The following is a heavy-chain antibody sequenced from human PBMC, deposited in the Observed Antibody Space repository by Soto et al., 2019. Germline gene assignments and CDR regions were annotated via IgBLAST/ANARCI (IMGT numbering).Heavy chain of an antibody. Sequence: QVHLVQSGAEVRKPGASVKVSCKASGYTFTSYDINWVRQATGQGLEWMGWMNPNSGNTGYAQKFQGRVTMTRNTSISTADMALSSLRSEDTAVYYCAIGLYYGDYQVVKYFDYWGQGTLVIVSS. CDR1: GYTFTSYD. D-gene: IGHD4-17*01. CDR2: MNPNSGNT. CDR3: AIGLYYGDYQVVKYFDY. J-gene: IGHJ4*02. V-gene: IGHV1-8*01.